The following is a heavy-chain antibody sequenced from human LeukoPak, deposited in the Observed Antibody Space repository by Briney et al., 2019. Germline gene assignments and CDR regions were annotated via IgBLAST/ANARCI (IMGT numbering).Heavy chain of an antibody. J-gene: IGHJ6*02. CDR1: GYTFSNYY. D-gene: IGHD3-3*02. V-gene: IGHV3-11*01. Sequence: GGSLRLSCAASGYTFSNYYMSWIRQAPGKGLEWVSYISSSGSTIYYADSVKGRFTISRDNAKNSLYLQMNSLRAEDTAVYYCARGGELDYYYYYGMDVWGQGTRVTVSS. CDR3: ARGGELDYYYYYGMDV. CDR2: ISSSGSTI.